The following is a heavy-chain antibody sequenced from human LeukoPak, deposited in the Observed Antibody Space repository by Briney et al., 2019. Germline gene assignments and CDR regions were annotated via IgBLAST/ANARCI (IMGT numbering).Heavy chain of an antibody. D-gene: IGHD5-18*01. J-gene: IGHJ4*02. CDR2: INHSGST. Sequence: SETLSLTCAVYGGSLSGYYWSWIRQPPGKGLEWIGEINHSGSTNYNPSLKSRVTISVDTSKNQFSLKLSSVTAADTAVYYCASKLDTAMVYDYWGQGTLVTVSS. V-gene: IGHV4-34*01. CDR3: ASKLDTAMVYDY. CDR1: GGSLSGYY.